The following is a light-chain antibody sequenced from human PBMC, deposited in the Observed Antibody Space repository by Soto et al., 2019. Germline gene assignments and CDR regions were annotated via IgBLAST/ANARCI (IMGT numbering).Light chain of an antibody. CDR2: DAS. V-gene: IGKV3-11*01. CDR3: KARSNGPRFH. CDR1: ESVSRH. Sequence: EIVLTQSPATLSLSPGDRATLSCRASESVSRHLVWYQHKPGQPPRLLIYDASTRATGIPARSSGSGSGTDFNLTSSSLEPEDFAFYYCKARSNGPRFHFGQGTKVEIK. J-gene: IGKJ2*01.